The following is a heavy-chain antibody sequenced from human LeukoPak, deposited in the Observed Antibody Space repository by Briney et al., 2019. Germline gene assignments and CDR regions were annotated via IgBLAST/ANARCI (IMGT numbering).Heavy chain of an antibody. J-gene: IGHJ3*02. D-gene: IGHD6-6*01. Sequence: SETLSLTCTVSGGSISSSSYYWGWIRQPPGKGLEWIGSIYYSGSTYYNPSLKSRVTISVDTSKNQFSLKLSSVTAADTAVYYCARVGSSSRGSIGIWGQGTMVTVSS. CDR3: ARVGSSSRGSIGI. V-gene: IGHV4-39*07. CDR2: IYYSGST. CDR1: GGSISSSSYY.